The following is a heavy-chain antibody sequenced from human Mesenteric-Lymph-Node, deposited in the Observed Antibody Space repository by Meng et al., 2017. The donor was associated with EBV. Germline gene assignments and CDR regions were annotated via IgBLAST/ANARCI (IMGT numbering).Heavy chain of an antibody. Sequence: QVQLVESGXGVVQPGRXRRLSCAASEFTFSNYAMHWVRQAPGKGLEWLAVISYDGSNKHNADSVKGRFTISRDNSKNTLCLQMNSLRAEDTAVYYCAKGDSSGFQNIYWYFDLWGRGTLVTVSS. CDR1: EFTFSNYA. V-gene: IGHV3-30*18. J-gene: IGHJ2*01. CDR3: AKGDSSGFQNIYWYFDL. CDR2: ISYDGSNK. D-gene: IGHD3-22*01.